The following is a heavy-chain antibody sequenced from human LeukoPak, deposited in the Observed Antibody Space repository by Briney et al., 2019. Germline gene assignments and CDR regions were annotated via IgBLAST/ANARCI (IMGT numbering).Heavy chain of an antibody. J-gene: IGHJ4*02. Sequence: SGGSLRLSCAASGFTFSSYAMSWVRQAPGKGLEWVSAISGSGGSTYYADSVKGRFTISRDNSKNTLYLQMNSLRGEDTAVYYCAKCKQQLVLHYWGQGTLVTVSS. CDR2: ISGSGGST. CDR1: GFTFSSYA. CDR3: AKCKQQLVLHY. V-gene: IGHV3-23*01. D-gene: IGHD6-13*01.